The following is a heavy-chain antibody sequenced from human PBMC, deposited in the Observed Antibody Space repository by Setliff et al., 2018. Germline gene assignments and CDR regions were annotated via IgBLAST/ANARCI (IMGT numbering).Heavy chain of an antibody. J-gene: IGHJ3*02. CDR1: GYIYTSNA. Sequence: ASVKVSCKASGYIYTSNAIHWVRQAPGQRLEWMGWISAAGGDAKYSQKFQDRVTITRDTSATTAYIGLSSLRSEDTAVYYCARARGSGARAFDIWGQGTMVTVSS. CDR2: ISAAGGDA. V-gene: IGHV1-3*01. D-gene: IGHD1-26*01. CDR3: ARARGSGARAFDI.